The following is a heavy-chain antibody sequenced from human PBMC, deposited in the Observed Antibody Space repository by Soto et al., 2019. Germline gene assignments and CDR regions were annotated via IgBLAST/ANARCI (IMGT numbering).Heavy chain of an antibody. J-gene: IGHJ5*02. CDR1: GGTFSSYA. D-gene: IGHD2-15*01. Sequence: SVKVSCKASGGTFSSYAISWVRQAPGQGLEWMGGIIPIFGTANYAQKFQGRVTITADESTSTAYMELSSLRSEDTAVYYCARDASGFEVVAVNPGRSWFDPWG. CDR2: IIPIFGTA. V-gene: IGHV1-69*13. CDR3: ARDASGFEVVAVNPGRSWFDP.